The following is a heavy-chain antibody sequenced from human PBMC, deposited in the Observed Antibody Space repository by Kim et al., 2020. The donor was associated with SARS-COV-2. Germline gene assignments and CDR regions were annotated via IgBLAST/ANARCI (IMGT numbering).Heavy chain of an antibody. V-gene: IGHV4-34*01. CDR1: GGSFSGYY. D-gene: IGHD3-10*01. CDR3: ARARLYGSGSYYGYYNYGMDA. CDR2: INHSGST. Sequence: SETLSLTCAVYGGSFSGYYWSWIRQPPGKGLEWIGEINHSGSTNYNPSLKSRVTISVDTSKNQFSLKLSSVTAADTAVYYCARARLYGSGSYYGYYNYGMDAWGEGTTVTVSS. J-gene: IGHJ6*04.